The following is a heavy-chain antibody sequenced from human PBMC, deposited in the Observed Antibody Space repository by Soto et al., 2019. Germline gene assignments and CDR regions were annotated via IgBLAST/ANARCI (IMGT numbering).Heavy chain of an antibody. J-gene: IGHJ6*02. V-gene: IGHV3-33*01. CDR2: IWYDGSNK. D-gene: IGHD2-2*01. CDR3: ARDLVVKGRNYYYYCMDV. Sequence: LRLSFAASGFTFSSYGMHWVRQAPGKGLEWVAVIWYDGSNKYYADSVKGRFTISRDNSKNTLYLQMNSLRAEDTAVYYCARDLVVKGRNYYYYCMDVWGQGTANTVS. CDR1: GFTFSSYG.